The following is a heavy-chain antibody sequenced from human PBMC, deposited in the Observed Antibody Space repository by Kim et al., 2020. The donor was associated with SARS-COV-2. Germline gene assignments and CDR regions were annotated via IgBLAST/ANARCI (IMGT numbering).Heavy chain of an antibody. D-gene: IGHD3-22*01. CDR3: ARDLHYYDSSGYPEY. J-gene: IGHJ4*02. Sequence: DPVKGRFTISRDNSKNTLYLQMNSLRAEDTAVYYCARDLHYYDSSGYPEYWGQGTLVTVSS. V-gene: IGHV3-30*01.